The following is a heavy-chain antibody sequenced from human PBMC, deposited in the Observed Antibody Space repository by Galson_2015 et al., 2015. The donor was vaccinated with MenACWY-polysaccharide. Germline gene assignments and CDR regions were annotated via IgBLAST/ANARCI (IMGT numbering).Heavy chain of an antibody. Sequence: SLRLSCAASGFPFGSYAMHWVRQAPGTGLEWLSSISNSGEPTYYADSVQGRFTISRDNSQNTLYLQMSSLRGGDTAVDFCAKERDYRTAAIDAWGQGTLVTVSA. V-gene: IGHV3-23*01. J-gene: IGHJ5*02. D-gene: IGHD4/OR15-4a*01. CDR1: GFPFGSYA. CDR2: ISNSGEPT. CDR3: AKERDYRTAAIDA.